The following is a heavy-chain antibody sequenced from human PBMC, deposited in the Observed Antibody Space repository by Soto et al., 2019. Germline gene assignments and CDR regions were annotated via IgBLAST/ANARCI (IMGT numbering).Heavy chain of an antibody. Sequence: QVQLVQSGAEVKKPGSSVKVSCKASGGTFSSYAISWVRQAPGQGLEWMGGIIPIFGTANYAQKFQGRVTRTADESRSTAYMELRSLRSEDTAVYYCARESRYCSGGSCYFLPGIDYWGQGTLVTVSS. CDR3: ARESRYCSGGSCYFLPGIDY. D-gene: IGHD2-15*01. CDR1: GGTFSSYA. J-gene: IGHJ4*02. CDR2: IIPIFGTA. V-gene: IGHV1-69*12.